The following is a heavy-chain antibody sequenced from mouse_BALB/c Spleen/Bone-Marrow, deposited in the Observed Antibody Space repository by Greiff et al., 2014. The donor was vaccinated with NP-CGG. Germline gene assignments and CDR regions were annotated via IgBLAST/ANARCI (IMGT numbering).Heavy chain of an antibody. Sequence: VQLQQPGPELVKPGASVKISCKASGYSFTGYFMNWVMQSHGKSLEWIGRINPYNGDTFYNQKFKGKATLTVDKSSSTAHMELRSLASEDSAVYYCARSGDCDGFAYWGQGTLVTVSA. J-gene: IGHJ3*01. V-gene: IGHV1-20*02. CDR3: ARSGDCDGFAY. CDR1: GYSFTGYF. D-gene: IGHD3-2*02. CDR2: INPYNGDT.